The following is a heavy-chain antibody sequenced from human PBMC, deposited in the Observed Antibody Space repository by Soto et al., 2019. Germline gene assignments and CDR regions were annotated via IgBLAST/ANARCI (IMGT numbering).Heavy chain of an antibody. Sequence: EVQLVESGGGLIQPGGSLRLSCAASGLTVSSNYMSWVRQAPGKGLEWVSVIYSGGGKFYAESVKGRFTISRDNSKNTLYLQMNSLRAEDTAVYYCARDDYYGSNMYGMDVWDQGTTVTVSS. CDR1: GLTVSSNY. D-gene: IGHD3-10*01. V-gene: IGHV3-53*01. CDR2: IYSGGGK. CDR3: ARDDYYGSNMYGMDV. J-gene: IGHJ6*02.